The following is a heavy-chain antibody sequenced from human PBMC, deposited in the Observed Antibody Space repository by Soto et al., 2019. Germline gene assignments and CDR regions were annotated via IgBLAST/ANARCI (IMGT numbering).Heavy chain of an antibody. Sequence: HPGGSLRLSCTASGFTFGDYAMSWVRQAPGKGLEWVGFIRSKAYGGTTEYAASVKGRFTISRDDSKSIAYLQMNSLKTEDTAVYYCTRGRVRRDGYNWAYWGQGTLVTVSS. CDR1: GFTFGDYA. V-gene: IGHV3-49*04. D-gene: IGHD5-12*01. J-gene: IGHJ4*02. CDR2: IRSKAYGGTT. CDR3: TRGRVRRDGYNWAY.